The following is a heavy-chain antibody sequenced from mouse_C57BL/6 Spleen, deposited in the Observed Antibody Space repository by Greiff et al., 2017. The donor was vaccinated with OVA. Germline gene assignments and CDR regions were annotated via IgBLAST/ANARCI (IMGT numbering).Heavy chain of an antibody. D-gene: IGHD2-4*01. J-gene: IGHJ2*01. CDR3: ASRYDYPYFDY. CDR2: ISYDGSN. CDR1: GYSITSGYY. V-gene: IGHV3-6*01. Sequence: EVQLQQSGPGLVKPSQSLSLTCSVTGYSITSGYYWNWIRQFPGNKLEWMGYISYDGSNNYNPSLKNRISITRDTSKNQFFLKLNSVTTEDTATYYCASRYDYPYFDYWGQGTTLTVSS.